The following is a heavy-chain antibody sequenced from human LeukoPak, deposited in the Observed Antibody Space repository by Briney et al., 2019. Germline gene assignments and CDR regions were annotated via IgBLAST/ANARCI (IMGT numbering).Heavy chain of an antibody. CDR3: AKRAPESNSYDSSGYWDY. J-gene: IGHJ4*02. D-gene: IGHD3-22*01. Sequence: GGSLRLSCAASGFTFSSYAMSWGRQAPGEGGGWVSAISGIGGNSSYADSVNRRFTISRDNSKHTLYLQMTSLTAEDTAVYYCAKRAPESNSYDSSGYWDYWGQGTLVTVSS. V-gene: IGHV3-23*01. CDR2: ISGIGGNS. CDR1: GFTFSSYA.